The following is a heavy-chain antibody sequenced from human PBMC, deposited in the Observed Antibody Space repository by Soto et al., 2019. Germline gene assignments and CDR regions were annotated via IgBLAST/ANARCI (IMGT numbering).Heavy chain of an antibody. Sequence: GGSLRLSCAASGFTFSSYAMSWVRQAPGKGLEWVSAISGSGGSTYYADSVKGRFTISRDNSKNTLYLQMNSLRAEDTAVYYCAKVQYSSGRYYYYYGMDVWGQGTTVTVSS. V-gene: IGHV3-23*01. D-gene: IGHD6-19*01. CDR3: AKVQYSSGRYYYYYGMDV. J-gene: IGHJ6*02. CDR2: ISGSGGST. CDR1: GFTFSSYA.